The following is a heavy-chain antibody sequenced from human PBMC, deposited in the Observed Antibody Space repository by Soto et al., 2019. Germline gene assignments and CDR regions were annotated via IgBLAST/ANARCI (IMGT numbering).Heavy chain of an antibody. J-gene: IGHJ6*03. D-gene: IGHD6-6*01. Sequence: EVQLAESGGGLAQPGGSLRLSCAASGFTLSGYAMDWVRQAPGKGLEYVSGISSNGVGTYYANSVQVRFTISRDNSKNTVYLQICSLRPEDMAVYYCARRARPDFYYMDVWGKGSTVTVSS. CDR1: GFTLSGYA. CDR3: ARRARPDFYYMDV. V-gene: IGHV3-64*01. CDR2: ISSNGVGT.